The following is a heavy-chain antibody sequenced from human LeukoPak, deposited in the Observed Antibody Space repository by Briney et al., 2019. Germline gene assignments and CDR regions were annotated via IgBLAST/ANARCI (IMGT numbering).Heavy chain of an antibody. CDR3: AGEMATISYYYGMDV. V-gene: IGHV4-39*02. CDR1: GGSISSSSYY. CDR2: IYYSGST. Sequence: SDTLSLTCTVSGGSISSSSYYWGWIRQPPGKGLEWIGSIYYSGSTYYNPSLKSRVTISVDTSKNQFSLKLSSVTAADTAVYYCAGEMATISYYYGMDVWGQGTTVTVSS. J-gene: IGHJ6*02. D-gene: IGHD5-24*01.